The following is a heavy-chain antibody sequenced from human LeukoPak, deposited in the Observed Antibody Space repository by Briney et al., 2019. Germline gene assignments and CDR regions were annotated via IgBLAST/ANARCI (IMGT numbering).Heavy chain of an antibody. Sequence: GGSLSLSCTAPGFPFIEYSMNWVRQVPGKGLEWISYIGIDSGNTKYADSVRSRFTISADKAKNSLYLQMNSLRVEDTAVYYCARDHNYAFDNWGQGTLVSVAS. CDR3: ARDHNYAFDN. CDR2: IGIDSGNT. V-gene: IGHV3-48*01. J-gene: IGHJ4*02. CDR1: GFPFIEYS. D-gene: IGHD1-1*01.